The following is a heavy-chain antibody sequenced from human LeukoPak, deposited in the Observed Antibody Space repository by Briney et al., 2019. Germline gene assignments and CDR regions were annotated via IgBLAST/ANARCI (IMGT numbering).Heavy chain of an antibody. CDR1: GFTFSSYA. D-gene: IGHD2-8*01. CDR3: ARDSVSYFDY. J-gene: IGHJ4*02. CDR2: ISYDGSNK. V-gene: IGHV3-30-3*01. Sequence: GGSLRLSCAASGFTFSSYAMHWVRQAPGKGLEWVAVISYDGSNKYYADSVKGRFTISRDNSKNTLYLQMNSLRAEDTAVYYCARDSVSYFDYWGQGTLVTVSS.